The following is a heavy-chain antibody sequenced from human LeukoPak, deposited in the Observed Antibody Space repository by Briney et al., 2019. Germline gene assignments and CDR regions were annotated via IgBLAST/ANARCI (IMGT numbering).Heavy chain of an antibody. V-gene: IGHV4-39*07. CDR1: GGSISRSSYY. D-gene: IGHD3-22*01. CDR3: TTYYYDSSGLGRFDP. J-gene: IGHJ5*02. CDR2: NYYSGST. Sequence: PSETLSLTCTVSGGSISRSSYYWGWIRQPPGKGLEWIASNYYSGSTYHNPSLKSRVTISVDTSKNQFSLKLSSVTAADTAVYYCTTYYYDSSGLGRFDPWGQGSLVTVSS.